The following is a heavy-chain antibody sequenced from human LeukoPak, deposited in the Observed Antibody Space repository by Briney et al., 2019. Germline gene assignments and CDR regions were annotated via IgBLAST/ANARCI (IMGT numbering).Heavy chain of an antibody. D-gene: IGHD3-16*02. CDR2: ISYDGRKR. CDR1: GFMFSGYG. CDR3: AKDYQSAPPVGMDA. J-gene: IGHJ6*02. V-gene: IGHV3-30*18. Sequence: KPGGSLILSCTGSGFMFSGYGMYWVRQAPGKGLEWVALISYDGRKRFYADSVKGRFTISRDNSKSALVLEMNSLRVEDTAVYYCAKDYQSAPPVGMDAWGRGTKVTVSS.